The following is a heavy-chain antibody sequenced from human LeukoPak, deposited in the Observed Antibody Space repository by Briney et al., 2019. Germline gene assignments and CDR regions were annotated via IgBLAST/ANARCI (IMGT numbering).Heavy chain of an antibody. V-gene: IGHV4-30-2*01. CDR1: GGSISSGGYS. CDR3: ARAPLLWFGESNYYYYYGMDV. CDR2: TYHSGST. J-gene: IGHJ6*04. D-gene: IGHD3-10*01. Sequence: PSQTLSLTCAVSGGSISSGGYSWSWIRQPPGKGLEGIGSTYHSGSTYYNPSLKSRVTISVDRSKNQFSLKLSSVTAADTAVYYCARAPLLWFGESNYYYYYGMDVWGKGTTVTVSS.